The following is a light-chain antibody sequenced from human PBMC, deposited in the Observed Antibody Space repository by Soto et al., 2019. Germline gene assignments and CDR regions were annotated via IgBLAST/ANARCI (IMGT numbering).Light chain of an antibody. CDR2: YAS. J-gene: IGKJ4*01. V-gene: IGKV3-15*01. CDR1: QAVGSN. CDR3: QHFNKGRHMPA. Sequence: IVLTQSPAPLSVSPGERATLSCRASQAVGSNLAWYQQRPGQAPRLLIYYASTKATGIPHRFSGGGSVTDFTLTISSRQSDDFAVYYCQHFNKGRHMPAFGGGTKLAIK.